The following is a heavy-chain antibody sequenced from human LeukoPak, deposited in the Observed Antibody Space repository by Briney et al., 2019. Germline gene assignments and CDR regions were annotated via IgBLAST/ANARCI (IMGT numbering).Heavy chain of an antibody. V-gene: IGHV3-48*04. CDR1: GFSLSGYN. CDR3: AKSGDLWFGELSFFDY. Sequence: PGGSLRLSCAASGFSLSGYNMNWVRQAPGKGLEWVSYISSSSSTLHYADSVRGRFTISRDNAKDSLYLQMNSLRAEDTAVYYCAKSGDLWFGELSFFDYWGQGTLVTVSS. D-gene: IGHD3-10*01. J-gene: IGHJ4*02. CDR2: ISSSSSTL.